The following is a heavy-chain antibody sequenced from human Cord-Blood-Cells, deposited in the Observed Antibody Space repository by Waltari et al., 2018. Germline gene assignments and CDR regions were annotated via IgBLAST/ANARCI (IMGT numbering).Heavy chain of an antibody. Sequence: QVQLQQWGAGLLKPSETLSLTCAVYGGSFSGYYWSWIRQPPGKGLEWIGEINHRGSTNYNPALKSRVTISVDTSKNQFSLKLSSVTAADTAVYYCASFSPRYSSGWYDAFDIWGQGTMVTVSS. CDR2: INHRGST. CDR3: ASFSPRYSSGWYDAFDI. V-gene: IGHV4-34*01. D-gene: IGHD6-19*01. CDR1: GGSFSGYY. J-gene: IGHJ3*02.